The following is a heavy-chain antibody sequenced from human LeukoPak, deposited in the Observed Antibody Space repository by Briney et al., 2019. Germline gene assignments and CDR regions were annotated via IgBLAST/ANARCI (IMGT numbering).Heavy chain of an antibody. CDR2: VYYDGTS. J-gene: IGHJ4*02. CDR1: GGSINSHSYY. CDR3: VRHISTNTGYFDS. V-gene: IGHV4-39*01. Sequence: SETLSLTCTVSGGSINSHSYYWGWIRQPPGKGLEWIGSVYYDGTSYSNPSLTSRAAVFVDTSRDEFSLDLSFVSAADTAVYYCVRHISTNTGYFDSCGQGTLVSVSS. D-gene: IGHD5-24*01.